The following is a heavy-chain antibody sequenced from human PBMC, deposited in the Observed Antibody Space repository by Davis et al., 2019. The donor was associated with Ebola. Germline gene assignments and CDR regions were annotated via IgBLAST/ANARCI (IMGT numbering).Heavy chain of an antibody. V-gene: IGHV5-51*01. CDR3: AHMATITSGWFDP. Sequence: PGGSLRLSCKASGYTFTTSWIVWARQMPGKGLEWMGIIYPVDSDTRYSPSFQRHVTPSADKSITTAYLQWTSLKASDTAISYGAHMATITSGWFDPWGQGTLVTVSS. J-gene: IGHJ5*02. D-gene: IGHD5-24*01. CDR2: IYPVDSDT. CDR1: GYTFTTSW.